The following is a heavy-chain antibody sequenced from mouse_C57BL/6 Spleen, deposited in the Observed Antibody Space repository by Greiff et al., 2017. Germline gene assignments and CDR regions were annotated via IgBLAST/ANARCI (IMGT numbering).Heavy chain of an antibody. J-gene: IGHJ3*01. D-gene: IGHD3-1*01. V-gene: IGHV1-85*01. CDR1: GYTFTSYG. Sequence: VQLQESGPELVKPGASVKLSCKASGYTFTSYGINWVKQRPGQGLEWIGWIYPRGGSTKYNEKFKGKATLTVDTSSSTAYMELHSLTSGDSAVYFGGSKGALFDYWGQGTTVTVSA. CDR3: GSKGALFDY. CDR2: IYPRGGST.